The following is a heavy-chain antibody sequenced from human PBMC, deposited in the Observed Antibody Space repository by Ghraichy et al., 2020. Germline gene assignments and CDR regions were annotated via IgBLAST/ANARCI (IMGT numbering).Heavy chain of an antibody. CDR1: GFTFSDYY. V-gene: IGHV3-11*05. J-gene: IGHJ4*02. D-gene: IGHD6-13*01. CDR2: ISSSSSYT. CDR3: ARVIAAAGTRYFDY. Sequence: GESLNISCAASGFTFSDYYMSWIRQAPGKGLEWVSYISSSSSYTNYADSVKGRFTISRDNAKNSLYLQMNSLRAEDTAVYYCARVIAAAGTRYFDYWGQGTLVTVSS.